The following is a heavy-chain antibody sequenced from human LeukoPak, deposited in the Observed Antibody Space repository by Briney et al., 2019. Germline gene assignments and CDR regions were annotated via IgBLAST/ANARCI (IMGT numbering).Heavy chain of an antibody. Sequence: ASVVVSCKTSGYMFTGFFILWVRQAPGQGLEWMGSVSPNNGGTSFAQRFQGRVNMTSDTSTRTAYLQLSGLRFDDTAVYYCASLLWFGDFDYWGQGTPVTVSS. J-gene: IGHJ4*02. D-gene: IGHD3-10*01. V-gene: IGHV1-2*02. CDR3: ASLLWFGDFDY. CDR1: GYMFTGFF. CDR2: VSPNNGGT.